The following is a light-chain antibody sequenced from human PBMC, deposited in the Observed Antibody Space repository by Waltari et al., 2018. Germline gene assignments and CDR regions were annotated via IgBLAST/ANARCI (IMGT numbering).Light chain of an antibody. CDR1: QSLLHSNGYNY. J-gene: IGKJ1*01. Sequence: DIVMTQSPLSLPVTTGEPASISCRSSQSLLHSNGYNYLDWYLQKPGQSPQLLIYWGSNRASGVPDRFSGSGSGTDFTLKISRVEAEDVGVYYCMQTLQTPPTFGQGTKVEIK. CDR3: MQTLQTPPT. CDR2: WGS. V-gene: IGKV2-28*01.